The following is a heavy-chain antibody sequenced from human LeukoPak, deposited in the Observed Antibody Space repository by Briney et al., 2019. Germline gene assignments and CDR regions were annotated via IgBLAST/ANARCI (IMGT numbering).Heavy chain of an antibody. Sequence: GGSLRLSCAASGFTVSSNYMSWGRQAPGKGLEWVSVIYSGGSTYYADSVKGRFTISRDNSKNTLYLQMNSLRAEDTAVYYCARDLRFLEWQIFDYWGQGTLVTVSS. D-gene: IGHD3-3*01. V-gene: IGHV3-53*01. CDR1: GFTVSSNY. J-gene: IGHJ4*02. CDR2: IYSGGST. CDR3: ARDLRFLEWQIFDY.